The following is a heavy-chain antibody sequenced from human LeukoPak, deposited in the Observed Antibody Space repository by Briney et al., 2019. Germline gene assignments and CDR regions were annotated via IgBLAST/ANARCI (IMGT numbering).Heavy chain of an antibody. CDR3: ARWGGTRQFYFDY. V-gene: IGHV3-33*01. J-gene: IGHJ4*02. CDR1: GFSLSNYG. Sequence: GGSRRLSCAASGFSLSNYGLHWVRQGPGKGLEWLAVINYDGSNRYYADSVKGRFTISKDSSENTLYLQMNSLRADDTAMYYCARWGGTRQFYFDYWGQGTLATVSS. D-gene: IGHD3-16*01. CDR2: INYDGSNR.